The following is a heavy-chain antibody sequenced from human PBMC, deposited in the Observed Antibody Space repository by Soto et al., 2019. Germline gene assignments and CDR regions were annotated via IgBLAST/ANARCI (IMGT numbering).Heavy chain of an antibody. CDR1: GGTFSSYA. V-gene: IGHV1-69*05. CDR2: IIPIFGTA. Sequence: VASVKFSCKASGGTFSSYAISWVRQAPGQGLEWMGGIIPIFGTANYAQKLQGRVTMTTDTSTSTAYMELRNLRSDDTAVYYCARGSAYRTPWSFDSWGQGTLVTVSS. CDR3: ARGSAYRTPWSFDS. J-gene: IGHJ4*02. D-gene: IGHD2-21*01.